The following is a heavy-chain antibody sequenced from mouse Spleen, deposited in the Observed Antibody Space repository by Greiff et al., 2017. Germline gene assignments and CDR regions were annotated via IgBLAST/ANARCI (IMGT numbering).Heavy chain of an antibody. Sequence: VQLQQSGAELVRPGASVKLSCTASGFNIKDDYMHWVKQRPEQGLEWIGWIDPENGDTEYASKFQGKATITADTSSNTAYLQLSSLTSEDTAVYYCAPYSNYHVPFAYWGQGTLVTVSA. J-gene: IGHJ3*01. CDR2: IDPENGDT. CDR1: GFNIKDDY. CDR3: APYSNYHVPFAY. V-gene: IGHV14-4*01. D-gene: IGHD2-5*01.